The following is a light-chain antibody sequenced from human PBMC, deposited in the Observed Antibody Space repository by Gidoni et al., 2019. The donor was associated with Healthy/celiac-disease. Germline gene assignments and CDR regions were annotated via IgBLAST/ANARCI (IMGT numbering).Light chain of an antibody. V-gene: IGKV1-39*01. J-gene: IGKJ4*01. Sequence: DIQMTQSPSSLSASVGDRVTITCRASQSISSYLNWYQQKPGKAPKLLIYAASSLQSGVPSMFSGSGSGTDFTLTISSLQPEDFATYYCQQSYSTSLIFFGGTKVEIK. CDR2: AAS. CDR1: QSISSY. CDR3: QQSYSTSLI.